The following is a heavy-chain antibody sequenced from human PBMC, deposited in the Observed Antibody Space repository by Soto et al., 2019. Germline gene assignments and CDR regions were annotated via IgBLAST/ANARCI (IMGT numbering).Heavy chain of an antibody. CDR3: ARITGGYYYYYYLDV. V-gene: IGHV4-39*01. CDR2: IYYSGST. CDR1: GGSISSGIYY. Sequence: SETLSLTCTVSGGSISSGIYYWGWIRQPPGKGLEWIGSIYYSGSTYYNPSLKSRVAISVDTSKNQFSLNLSSVTAADTAVYYCARITGGYYYYYYLDVWGKGTTVTVS. J-gene: IGHJ6*03. D-gene: IGHD1-20*01.